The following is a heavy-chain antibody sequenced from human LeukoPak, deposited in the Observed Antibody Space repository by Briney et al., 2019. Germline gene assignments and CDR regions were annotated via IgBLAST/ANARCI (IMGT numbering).Heavy chain of an antibody. Sequence: GGSLRLSCAASGFTFSSYAMSWVRQAPGKGLEWVSAISGSGGSTYYADSVKGRFTISRDNSKNTLYLQMNSLRAEDTAVYYCAKDVYYYDSSGYYIQSPFFDYWGQGTLVTVSS. CDR1: GFTFSSYA. CDR2: ISGSGGST. CDR3: AKDVYYYDSSGYYIQSPFFDY. D-gene: IGHD3-22*01. V-gene: IGHV3-23*01. J-gene: IGHJ4*02.